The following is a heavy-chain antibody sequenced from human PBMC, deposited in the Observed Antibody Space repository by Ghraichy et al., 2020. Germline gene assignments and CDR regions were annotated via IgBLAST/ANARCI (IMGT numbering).Heavy chain of an antibody. D-gene: IGHD6-6*01. CDR1: GGSIRGYY. J-gene: IGHJ3*02. V-gene: IGHV4-4*07. Sequence: SETLSLTCTVSGGSIRGYYWTWIRQPAGKGLELIGRIYSTGSTNYNPSLKSRVTMSVDTSKNQFSLKLSSVTAADTAVYYCARAGYSSSVDAFDIWGQGTMVTVSS. CDR2: IYSTGST. CDR3: ARAGYSSSVDAFDI.